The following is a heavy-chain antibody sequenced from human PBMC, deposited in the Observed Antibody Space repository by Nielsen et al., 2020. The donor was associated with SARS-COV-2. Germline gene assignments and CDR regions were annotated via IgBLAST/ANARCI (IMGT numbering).Heavy chain of an antibody. CDR2: IYSGGSST. CDR3: AKDYDYGDYATLDY. Sequence: GESLKISCAASGFTFSSYAMSWVRQAPGKGLEWVSVIYSGGSSTYYADSVKGRFTISRDNSKNTLYLQMNSLRAEDTAVYYCAKDYDYGDYATLDYWGQGTLVTVSS. CDR1: GFTFSSYA. J-gene: IGHJ4*02. V-gene: IGHV3-23*03. D-gene: IGHD4-17*01.